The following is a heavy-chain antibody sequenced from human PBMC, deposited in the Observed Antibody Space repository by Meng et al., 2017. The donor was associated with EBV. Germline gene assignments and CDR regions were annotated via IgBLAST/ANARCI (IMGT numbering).Heavy chain of an antibody. CDR3: ARDGRLYDTPSPFDY. CDR2: ISAYNGNT. V-gene: IGHV1-18*01. Sequence: QVKLVQSGAEVKKPGCSVKGSCKASGYTFTSYGISWVRQAPGQGLEWMGWISAYNGNTNYAQKLQGRVTMTTDTSTSTAYMELRSLRSDDTAVYYCARDGRLYDTPSPFDYWGQGTLVTVSS. J-gene: IGHJ4*02. CDR1: GYTFTSYG. D-gene: IGHD3-22*01.